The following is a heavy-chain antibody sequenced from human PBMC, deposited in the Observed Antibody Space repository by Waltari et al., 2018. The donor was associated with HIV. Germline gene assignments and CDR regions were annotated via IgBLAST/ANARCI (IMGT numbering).Heavy chain of an antibody. CDR1: GFTVSSNY. J-gene: IGHJ1*01. Sequence: EVQLVESGGVLFHPWGSLSISCSASGFTVSSNYISWVRQAQGKGLEWVSVIYSGGSTYYADSVKGRFTISRDNSKNTLYLQMNSLRAEDTAVYYCARDRGGSSFQHWGQGTLVTVSS. V-gene: IGHV3-66*02. D-gene: IGHD1-26*01. CDR2: IYSGGST. CDR3: ARDRGGSSFQH.